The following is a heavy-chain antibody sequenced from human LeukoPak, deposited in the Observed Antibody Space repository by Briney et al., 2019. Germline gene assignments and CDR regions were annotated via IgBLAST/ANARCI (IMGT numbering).Heavy chain of an antibody. J-gene: IGHJ4*02. CDR1: GFTVSSNY. CDR3: ARAMYNYYDSSGYSSLDY. V-gene: IGHV3-53*01. D-gene: IGHD3-22*01. CDR2: IYSGGST. Sequence: GGSLRLSCAASGFTVSSNYMSWVRQAPGKGLEWVSGIYSGGSTYYADSVKGRFTISRDNSKNTLYLQMNSLRAEDTAVYYCARAMYNYYDSSGYSSLDYWGQGTLVAVSS.